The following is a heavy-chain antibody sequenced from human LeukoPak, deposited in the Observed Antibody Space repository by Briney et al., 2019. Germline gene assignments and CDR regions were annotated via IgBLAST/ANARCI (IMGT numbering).Heavy chain of an antibody. D-gene: IGHD2-15*01. J-gene: IGHJ4*02. Sequence: PSETLSLTCTVSGGSISSGGYYWSWIRQHPGKGREWIGYIYYSGSTYYNPSLKSRVTISVDTSKNQFSLKLSSVTAADTAVYYCARDLWGSGGSCFDYWGQGTLVTVSS. CDR3: ARDLWGSGGSCFDY. CDR2: IYYSGST. CDR1: GGSISSGGYY. V-gene: IGHV4-31*03.